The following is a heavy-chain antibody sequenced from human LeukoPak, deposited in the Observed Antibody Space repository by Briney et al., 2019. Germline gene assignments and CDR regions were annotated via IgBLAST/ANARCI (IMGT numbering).Heavy chain of an antibody. CDR2: IKQDGSEK. J-gene: IGHJ4*02. V-gene: IGHV3-7*03. CDR1: GFTFSSYW. D-gene: IGHD2-21*02. CDR3: ARAQTYGDSRLLLDY. Sequence: GGSLRLSCAASGFTFSSYWMSWVRQAPGKGLEWVANIKQDGSEKYYVDSVKGRFTISRDSAKNSLYLQMNSLRVEDAALYYCARAQTYGDSRLLLDYWGQGTLVTVSS.